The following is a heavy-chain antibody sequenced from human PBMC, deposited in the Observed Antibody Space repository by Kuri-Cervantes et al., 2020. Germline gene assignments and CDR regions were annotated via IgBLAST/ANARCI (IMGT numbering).Heavy chain of an antibody. V-gene: IGHV1-24*01. Sequence: GGSLRLSCKVSGYTLTELSMHWVRQAPGKGLEWMGGFDPEDGETIYAQKFQGRVTMTEDTSTDTAYMELSSLRSEDTAVYYCATPGVYGGRIGYFDYWGQGTLVTVSS. CDR1: GYTLTELS. CDR3: ATPGVYGGRIGYFDY. J-gene: IGHJ4*02. CDR2: FDPEDGET. D-gene: IGHD5/OR15-5a*01.